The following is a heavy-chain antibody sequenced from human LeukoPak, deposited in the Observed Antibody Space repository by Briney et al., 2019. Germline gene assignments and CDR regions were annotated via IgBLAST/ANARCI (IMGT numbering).Heavy chain of an antibody. CDR1: GFTFSSYS. CDR3: ARDQPRIIVGATSHWFDP. V-gene: IGHV3-21*04. D-gene: IGHD1-26*01. CDR2: ISSSSSYI. J-gene: IGHJ5*02. Sequence: GGSLRLSCAASGFTFSSYSMNWVRQAPGKGLEWVSSISSSSSYIYYADSVKGRFTISRDNAKNSLYLQMNSLRAEDTAVYYCARDQPRIIVGATSHWFDPWGQGTLVTVSS.